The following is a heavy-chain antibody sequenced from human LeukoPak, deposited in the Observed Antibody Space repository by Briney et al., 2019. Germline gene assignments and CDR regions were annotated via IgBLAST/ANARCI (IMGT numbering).Heavy chain of an antibody. Sequence: ASVKVSCKASGYTFTGYYMHWVRQAPGQGLEWMGWINPNSGGTNYAQKFQGRVTMTRDTSISTAYMELSRLRSDDTAVYYCASGKLCTGHNCYFDYWGQGTLVTVSS. V-gene: IGHV1-2*02. CDR2: INPNSGGT. CDR3: ASGKLCTGHNCYFDY. J-gene: IGHJ4*02. D-gene: IGHD2-8*02. CDR1: GYTFTGYY.